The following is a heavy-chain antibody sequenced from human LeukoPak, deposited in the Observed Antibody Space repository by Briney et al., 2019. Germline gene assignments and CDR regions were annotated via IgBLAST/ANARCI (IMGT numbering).Heavy chain of an antibody. Sequence: SETLSLTCTVSGGSISSSSYYWGWIRQPPGKGLEWIGSIYHSGSTNYNPSLKSRVTISVDKSKNQFSLKLNSVTAADTAVYYCARKRLVATMMYYFDYWGQGTLVTVSS. D-gene: IGHD5-12*01. V-gene: IGHV4-39*07. CDR1: GGSISSSSYY. CDR2: IYHSGST. CDR3: ARKRLVATMMYYFDY. J-gene: IGHJ4*02.